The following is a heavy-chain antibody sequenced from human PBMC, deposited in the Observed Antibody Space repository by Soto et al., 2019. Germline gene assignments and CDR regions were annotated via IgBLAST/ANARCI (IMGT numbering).Heavy chain of an antibody. CDR2: IYTSGST. Sequence: SETLSLTCTVSGGSISSYYWSWIRQPAGKGLEWIGRIYTSGSTNYNPSLKSRVTMSVDTSKSQFSLKLTSVTAADTAVYYCARVTETRGYRYGGPLDSWGQGTLVTVSS. CDR3: ARVTETRGYRYGGPLDS. J-gene: IGHJ4*02. CDR1: GGSISSYY. V-gene: IGHV4-4*07. D-gene: IGHD5-18*01.